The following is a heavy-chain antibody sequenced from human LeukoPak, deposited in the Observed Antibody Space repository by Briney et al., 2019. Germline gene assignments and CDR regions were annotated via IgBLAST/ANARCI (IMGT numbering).Heavy chain of an antibody. CDR2: IYHSGST. Sequence: SETLSLTCAVSGYSISSGYYWGWIRQPPGKGLEWFGSIYHSGSTYYNPSLKSRVTISVDTSKNQFSLKLSSVTAADTAVYYCARLILGITVTTPDYWGQGTLVTVSS. CDR1: GYSISSGYY. J-gene: IGHJ4*02. CDR3: ARLILGITVTTPDY. V-gene: IGHV4-38-2*01. D-gene: IGHD4-11*01.